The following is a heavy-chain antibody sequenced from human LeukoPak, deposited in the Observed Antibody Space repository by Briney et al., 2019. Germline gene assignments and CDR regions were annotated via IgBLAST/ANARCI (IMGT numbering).Heavy chain of an antibody. V-gene: IGHV3-30*03. J-gene: IGHJ3*02. D-gene: IGHD3-22*01. CDR2: ISHDGSNK. CDR1: RFNLSSYG. Sequence: PGGSLRLSCAASRFNLSSYGMHWVRQAPGKGLEWVAVISHDGSNKYYADSVKGRFTISRDNSKNTLYLQMNSLRAEDTAVYYCARNYYDSSGYYYGDAFDIWGQGTMVTVSS. CDR3: ARNYYDSSGYYYGDAFDI.